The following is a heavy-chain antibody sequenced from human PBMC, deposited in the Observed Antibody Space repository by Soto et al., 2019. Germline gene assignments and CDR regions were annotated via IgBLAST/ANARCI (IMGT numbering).Heavy chain of an antibody. D-gene: IGHD5-12*01. CDR1: GFTFSSYA. J-gene: IGHJ4*02. CDR3: TIVIYTGTHPTHLDY. V-gene: IGHV3-23*01. Sequence: GGSMRLSCAASGFTFSSYAMTWVRQAPGKGLEWVSAIIYSGGNTYHADSVKGRFTISRDNSKNTLSLQMNSLRAEDTAVYYCTIVIYTGTHPTHLDYWGLGTLVTVSS. CDR2: IIYSGGNT.